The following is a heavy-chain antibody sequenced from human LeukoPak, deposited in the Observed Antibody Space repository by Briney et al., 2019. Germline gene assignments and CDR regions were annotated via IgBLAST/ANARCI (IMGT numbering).Heavy chain of an antibody. CDR1: GFTFTTYW. CDR3: ARGYCSSTSCFEFDY. J-gene: IGHJ4*02. D-gene: IGHD2-2*01. CDR2: IYSGGST. Sequence: PGGSLRLSCAASGFTFTTYWMHWVRQAPGKGLVWVSVIYSGGSTYYADSVKGRFTISRDNSKNTLYLQMNSLRAEDTAVYYCARGYCSSTSCFEFDYWGQGTLVTVSS. V-gene: IGHV3-66*02.